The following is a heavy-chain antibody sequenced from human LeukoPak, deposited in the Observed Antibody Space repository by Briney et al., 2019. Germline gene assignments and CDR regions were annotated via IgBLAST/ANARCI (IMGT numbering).Heavy chain of an antibody. D-gene: IGHD1-26*01. V-gene: IGHV4-59*01. CDR3: ARISGLRPS. CDR1: SGSISSYY. J-gene: IGHJ5*02. Sequence: SETLSLTCTVSSGSISSYYWSWIRQPPGKGLEWIGYIYYSGSTNYNPSLKSRVTISVDTSKNQFSLKLSSVTAADTAVYYCARISGLRPSWGQGTLVTVSS. CDR2: IYYSGST.